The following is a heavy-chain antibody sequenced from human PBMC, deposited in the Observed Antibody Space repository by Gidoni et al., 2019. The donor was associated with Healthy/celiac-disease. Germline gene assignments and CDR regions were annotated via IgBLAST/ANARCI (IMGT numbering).Heavy chain of an antibody. D-gene: IGHD1-1*01. Sequence: EVQLLEAGGGLVQPGGSLSLSWAGSGFPFSSYAMSWVRQAPGKGLEWVSAISGSGGSTYYADSVKGRFTISRDNSKNTLYLQMNSLRAEDTAVYYCANGPEIDWTFDYWGQGTLVTVSS. CDR1: GFPFSSYA. CDR2: ISGSGGST. J-gene: IGHJ4*02. V-gene: IGHV3-23*01. CDR3: ANGPEIDWTFDY.